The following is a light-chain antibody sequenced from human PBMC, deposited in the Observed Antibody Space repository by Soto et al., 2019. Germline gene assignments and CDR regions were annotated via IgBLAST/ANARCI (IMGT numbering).Light chain of an antibody. CDR2: GAS. Sequence: EIVLTQSPGTLSLSPGERATLSCRASQSVSSNLAWYQQKPGQAPRLLIYGASTRATGIPARFSGSGSGTAFALTFSSLQSEDFAVYYCQQYNNWPFTFGPGTKVDIK. CDR1: QSVSSN. V-gene: IGKV3-15*01. CDR3: QQYNNWPFT. J-gene: IGKJ3*01.